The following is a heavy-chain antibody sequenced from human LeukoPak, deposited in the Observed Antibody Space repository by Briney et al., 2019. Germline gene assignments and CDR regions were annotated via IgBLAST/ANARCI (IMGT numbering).Heavy chain of an antibody. J-gene: IGHJ4*02. V-gene: IGHV3-23*01. CDR3: AKVGGHYDSSEVDYFDY. D-gene: IGHD3-22*01. Sequence: GGSLRLSCAASGFTFSSYAMSWVRQAPGKGLEWVSAISGSGGSTYYADSVKGRFTISRDNSKNTLYLQMNSLRAEDTAVYYCAKVGGHYDSSEVDYFDYWGQGTLVTLSS. CDR2: ISGSGGST. CDR1: GFTFSSYA.